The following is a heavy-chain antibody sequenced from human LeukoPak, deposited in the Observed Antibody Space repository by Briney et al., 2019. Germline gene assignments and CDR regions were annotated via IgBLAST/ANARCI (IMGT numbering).Heavy chain of an antibody. CDR3: ARGYGSGTNWFDP. J-gene: IGHJ5*02. CDR2: FNHSGSP. Sequence: SDTLSVTCAVYGGSFSGYYWRLIRHPPGQGLEWIVEFNHSGSPNHNPSLKSRVTISVDTSKNQLPLKRSSVTAADTAVNYCARGYGSGTNWFDPWGQGTLVTVSS. D-gene: IGHD3-10*01. V-gene: IGHV4-34*01. CDR1: GGSFSGYY.